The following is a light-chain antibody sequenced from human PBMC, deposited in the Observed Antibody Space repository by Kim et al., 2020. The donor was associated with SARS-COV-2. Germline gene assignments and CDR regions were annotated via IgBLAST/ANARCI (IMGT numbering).Light chain of an antibody. CDR2: EDN. CDR1: SGSIASNY. V-gene: IGLV6-57*03. CDR3: QSYDSSNYV. Sequence: GKTVNSSCTRSSGSIASNYVQWYQQRPGSAPTTVIYEDNQRPSGVPDRFSGSIDSSSNSASLTISGLKTEDEADYYCQSYDSSNYVFGTGTKVTVL. J-gene: IGLJ1*01.